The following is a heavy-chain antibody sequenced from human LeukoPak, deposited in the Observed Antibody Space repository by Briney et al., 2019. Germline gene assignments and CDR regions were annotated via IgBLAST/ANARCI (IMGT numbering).Heavy chain of an antibody. D-gene: IGHD6-13*01. CDR1: GFTFSSYS. V-gene: IGHV3-21*01. Sequence: GGSLRLSCAASGFTFSSYSMNWVRQAPGKGLEWVSSISSSSSYIYYADSAKGRFTISRDNSKNTLYLQMNSLRAEDTAVYYCARDSSSFYSYYYYMDVWGKGTTVTVSS. J-gene: IGHJ6*03. CDR3: ARDSSSFYSYYYYMDV. CDR2: ISSSSSYI.